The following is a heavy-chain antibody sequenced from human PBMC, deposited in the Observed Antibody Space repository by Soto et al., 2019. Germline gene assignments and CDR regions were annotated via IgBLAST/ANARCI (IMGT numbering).Heavy chain of an antibody. Sequence: QLQLQESGPGLVKPSETPSLTCTVSGGSISSSSYYWGWIRQPPGKGLEWIGSIYESGSTYYNPSLKSRVTISVDTSKNQFSLKVSSVTAADTAVYYCASGYSYGSWGQGTLVTVSS. J-gene: IGHJ4*02. V-gene: IGHV4-39*01. CDR1: GGSISSSSYY. CDR2: IYESGST. D-gene: IGHD5-18*01. CDR3: ASGYSYGS.